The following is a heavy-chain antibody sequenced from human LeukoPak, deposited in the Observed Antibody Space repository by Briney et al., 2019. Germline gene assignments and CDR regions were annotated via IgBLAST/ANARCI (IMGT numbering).Heavy chain of an antibody. J-gene: IGHJ4*02. D-gene: IGHD3-10*01. CDR1: GFTFSSYS. CDR3: ARDGVIALDY. CDR2: ISSSSSTI. Sequence: GGSLRLSCAASGFTFSSYSMNWVRQAPGKGLEWVSYISSSSSTIYYADSVKGRFTISRDNSKNTLYLQMNSLRAEDTAVYYCARDGVIALDYWGQGTLVTVSS. V-gene: IGHV3-48*01.